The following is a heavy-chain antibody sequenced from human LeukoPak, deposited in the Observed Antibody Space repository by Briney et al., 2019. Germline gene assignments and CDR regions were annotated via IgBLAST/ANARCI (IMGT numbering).Heavy chain of an antibody. CDR2: IYYSGST. V-gene: IGHV4-59*01. Sequence: PSETLSLTCAVYGGSFSGYYWSWIRQPPGKGLEWIGYIYYSGSTNYNPSLKSRVTISVDTSKNQFSLKLSSVTAADTAVYYCGRRSITMVRGIYYYGMDVWGQGTTVAVSS. J-gene: IGHJ6*02. D-gene: IGHD3-10*01. CDR3: GRRSITMVRGIYYYGMDV. CDR1: GGSFSGYY.